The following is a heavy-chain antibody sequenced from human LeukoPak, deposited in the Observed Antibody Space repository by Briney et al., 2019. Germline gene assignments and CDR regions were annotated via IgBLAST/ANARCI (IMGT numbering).Heavy chain of an antibody. CDR2: IYPGDSDT. CDR1: GYSFTSYW. CDR3: ARHPDLTTFDY. J-gene: IGHJ4*01. Sequence: GESLKIPCKGSGYSFTSYWIGWVRQMPGKGLEWMGIIYPGDSDTRYSPSFQGQVTISADTSINTAYLQWSSLQASDTAIYYCARHPDLTTFDYWGHGTLVTVSS. V-gene: IGHV5-51*01. D-gene: IGHD3-9*01.